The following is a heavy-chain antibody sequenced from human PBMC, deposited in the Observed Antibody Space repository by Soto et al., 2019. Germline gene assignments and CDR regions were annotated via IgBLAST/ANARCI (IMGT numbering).Heavy chain of an antibody. D-gene: IGHD4-17*01. CDR2: IDHSGSA. Sequence: QVQLQQWGAGLLKPSETLSLTCAVNGEYFSGYYWNWIRQPPGKGLEWIGEIDHSGSANYNPSLTIRVTISVETSNNHLSLKPGSVTAADTAVYYCYGGYDSIRDYTTETDVWGQGTTVSFSS. V-gene: IGHV4-34*01. CDR1: GEYFSGYY. CDR3: YGGYDSIRDYTTETDV. J-gene: IGHJ6*02.